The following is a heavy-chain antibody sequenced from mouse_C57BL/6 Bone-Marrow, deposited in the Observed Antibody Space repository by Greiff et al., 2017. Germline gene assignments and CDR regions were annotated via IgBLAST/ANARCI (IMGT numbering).Heavy chain of an antibody. CDR2: IYPRDGST. J-gene: IGHJ1*03. V-gene: IGHV1-85*01. Sequence: QVQLQQSGPELVKPGASVKLSCKASGYTFTSYDINWVKQRPGPGLEWIGWIYPRDGSTKYNEKFKGKATLTVDKSTSTAYMELHSLTSEDSAFYFCARDYGSSYWYFDVWGTGTTVTVSS. CDR3: ARDYGSSYWYFDV. CDR1: GYTFTSYD. D-gene: IGHD1-1*01.